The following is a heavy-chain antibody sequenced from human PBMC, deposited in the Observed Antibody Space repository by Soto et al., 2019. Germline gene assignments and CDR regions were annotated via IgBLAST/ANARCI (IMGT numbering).Heavy chain of an antibody. Sequence: PSETLSLTCTVSGDSISTNTYSWGWIRQPPGKGLEWIGTIYHSGTSYYNPSLKSRVTMSVDTSRNQIFLKLTSVTAADTAVYFCARRRSYYYDSSGYYYPIDYWRQGALVTVSS. CDR3: ARRRSYYYDSSGYYYPIDY. V-gene: IGHV4-39*01. D-gene: IGHD3-22*01. CDR2: IYHSGTS. J-gene: IGHJ4*02. CDR1: GDSISTNTYS.